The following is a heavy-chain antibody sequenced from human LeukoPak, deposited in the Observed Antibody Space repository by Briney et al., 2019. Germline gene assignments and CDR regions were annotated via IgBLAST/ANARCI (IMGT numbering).Heavy chain of an antibody. CDR3: AKVSGDSGAFDI. CDR1: GFTFSSYA. J-gene: IGHJ3*02. V-gene: IGHV3-23*01. D-gene: IGHD3-10*01. CDR2: TSGSGGST. Sequence: GGSLRLSCAASGFTFSSYAMSWVRQAPGKGLEWVSATSGSGGSTYYADSVKGRFTISRDNSKNTLYLQMNSLRAEDTAVYYCAKVSGDSGAFDIWGQGTMVTVSS.